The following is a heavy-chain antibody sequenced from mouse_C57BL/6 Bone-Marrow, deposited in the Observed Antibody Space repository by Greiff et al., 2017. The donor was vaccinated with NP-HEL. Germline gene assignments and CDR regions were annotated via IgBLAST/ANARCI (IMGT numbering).Heavy chain of an antibody. CDR3: ARRYYYGHWYFDV. CDR1: GFTFSDYG. Sequence: EVKLQESGGGLVKPGGSLKLSCAASGFTFSDYGMHWVRQAPEKGLEWVAYISSGSSTIYYADTVKGRFTISRDNAKNTLFLQMTSLRSEDTAMYYCARRYYYGHWYFDVWGTGTTVTVSS. D-gene: IGHD1-1*01. CDR2: ISSGSSTI. V-gene: IGHV5-17*01. J-gene: IGHJ1*03.